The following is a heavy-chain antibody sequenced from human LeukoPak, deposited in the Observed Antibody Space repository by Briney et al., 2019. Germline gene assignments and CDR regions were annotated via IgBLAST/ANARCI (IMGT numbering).Heavy chain of an antibody. CDR3: AKDYGGAYYYDSSGYFDY. CDR2: VSGDGGTT. J-gene: IGHJ4*02. D-gene: IGHD3-22*01. Sequence: GGSLRLSCAASGFTFSSYAMNWVRQAPGKGLEWVSTVSGDGGTTYYADSVKGRFTISRDNSKNTLYLQMNSLRAEDTAVYYCAKDYGGAYYYDSSGYFDYWGQGTLVTVSS. CDR1: GFTFSSYA. V-gene: IGHV3-23*01.